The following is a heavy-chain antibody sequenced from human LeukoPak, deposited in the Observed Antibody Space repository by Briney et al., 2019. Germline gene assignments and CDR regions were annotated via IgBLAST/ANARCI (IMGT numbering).Heavy chain of an antibody. J-gene: IGHJ4*02. V-gene: IGHV4-39*07. CDR2: IYYSGST. CDR3: ARGYYCDSSVGFDY. D-gene: IGHD3-22*01. Sequence: SETLSLTCTVSGGSISSSSYYWGWIRQPPGKGLEWIGSIYYSGSTYYNPSLKSRVTISVDTSKNQFSLKLSSVTAADTAVYYCARGYYCDSSVGFDYWGQGTLVTVSS. CDR1: GGSISSSSYY.